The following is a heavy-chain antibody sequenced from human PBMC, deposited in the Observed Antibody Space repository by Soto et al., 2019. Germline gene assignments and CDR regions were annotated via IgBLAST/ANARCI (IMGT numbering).Heavy chain of an antibody. CDR3: ARGLTYYYDSSGYYFDY. D-gene: IGHD3-22*01. J-gene: IGHJ4*02. Sequence: PGGSLRLSCAASGFTFSNYAIHWVRQAPGKGLEWVSVIWSDGSNKYYTDSVKGRFTISRDNSKNTVHLQMNSLRSDDTAVYYCARGLTYYYDSSGYYFDYWGQGTLVTVSS. CDR2: IWSDGSNK. V-gene: IGHV3-33*01. CDR1: GFTFSNYA.